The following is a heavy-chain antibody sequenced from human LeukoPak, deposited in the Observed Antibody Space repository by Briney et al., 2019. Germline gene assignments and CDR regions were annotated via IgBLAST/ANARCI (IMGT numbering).Heavy chain of an antibody. D-gene: IGHD3-16*02. CDR1: GFTFSSYW. J-gene: IGHJ5*02. V-gene: IGHV3-74*01. CDR2: INSDWSST. Sequence: GGSLRLSCAASGFTFSSYWMHWVRQAPGKGLVWVSRINSDWSSTSYADLVKGRFTISRDNAKNTLYLQMNSLRAEDTAVYYCARAGDTYVWGSYRQNNWFDPWGQGTLVTVSS. CDR3: ARAGDTYVWGSYRQNNWFDP.